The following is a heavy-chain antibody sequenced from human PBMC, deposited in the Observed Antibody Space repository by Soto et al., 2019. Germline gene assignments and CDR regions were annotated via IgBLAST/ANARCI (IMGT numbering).Heavy chain of an antibody. D-gene: IGHD2-2*01. CDR1: GYTFTSYA. CDR2: INAGNGNT. J-gene: IGHJ4*02. CDR3: ARAGDVVVSAGHPDY. Sequence: QVQLVQSGAEVKKPGASVKVSCKASGYTFTSYAMHWVRQAPGQRLEWMGWINAGNGNTKYSQKFQGRVTITRDTSGSTAYMELSSLRSEDTGVYYCARAGDVVVSAGHPDYWGQGTLVTVSS. V-gene: IGHV1-3*01.